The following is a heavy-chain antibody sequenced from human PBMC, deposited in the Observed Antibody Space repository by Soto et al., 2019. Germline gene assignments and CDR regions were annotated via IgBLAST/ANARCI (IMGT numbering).Heavy chain of an antibody. V-gene: IGHV1-69*06. J-gene: IGHJ5*02. D-gene: IGHD3-22*01. CDR3: ARERDGYYYDSSGYYHNWFDP. Sequence: SVKVSCKASGGTFSSYAISWVRQAPGQGLEWMGGIIPIFGTANYAQRFQGRVTITADKSTSTAYMELSSLRSEDTAVYYCARERDGYYYDSSGYYHNWFDPWGQGTLVTVSS. CDR1: GGTFSSYA. CDR2: IIPIFGTA.